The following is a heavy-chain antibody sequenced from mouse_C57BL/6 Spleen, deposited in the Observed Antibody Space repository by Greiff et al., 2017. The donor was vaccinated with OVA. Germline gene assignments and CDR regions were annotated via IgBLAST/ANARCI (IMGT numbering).Heavy chain of an antibody. Sequence: QVQLQQSGAELVRPGASVTLSCKASGYTFTDYEMHWVKQTPAHGLEWIGAIDPETGGTAYNQKFKGKAILTADKSSSTAYMELRSLTSEDSAVYYCTRWLPSYYYAMDYWGQGTSVTVSS. J-gene: IGHJ4*01. CDR1: GYTFTDYE. D-gene: IGHD2-2*01. V-gene: IGHV1-15*01. CDR2: IDPETGGT. CDR3: TRWLPSYYYAMDY.